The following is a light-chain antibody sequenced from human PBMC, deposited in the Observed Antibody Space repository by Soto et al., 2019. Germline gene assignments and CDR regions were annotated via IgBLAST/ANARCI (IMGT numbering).Light chain of an antibody. Sequence: QSVLTQPASVSGSPGQSIAISCTGTFSDVGGYDYVSWYQQHPDKAPKLMIDEITKRPSGVSDRSSGSKAGNTAPLTICGLLPEDAAYYSFSSHTSGSTRVFGSGTKVTVL. V-gene: IGLV2-14*01. CDR1: FSDVGGYDY. CDR3: SSHTSGSTRV. J-gene: IGLJ1*01. CDR2: EIT.